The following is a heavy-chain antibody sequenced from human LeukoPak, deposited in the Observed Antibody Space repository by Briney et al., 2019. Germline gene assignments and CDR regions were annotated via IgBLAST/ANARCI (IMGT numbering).Heavy chain of an antibody. Sequence: GAPVKVSCKASGYTFTSYGISWVRQAPGQGLEWMGWISAYNGNTNYAQKLQGRVTMTTDTSTSTAYMELRSLRSDGTAVYYCARLPYRGNYFDYWGQGTLVTVSS. CDR1: GYTFTSYG. J-gene: IGHJ4*02. CDR2: ISAYNGNT. V-gene: IGHV1-18*01. D-gene: IGHD3-10*01. CDR3: ARLPYRGNYFDY.